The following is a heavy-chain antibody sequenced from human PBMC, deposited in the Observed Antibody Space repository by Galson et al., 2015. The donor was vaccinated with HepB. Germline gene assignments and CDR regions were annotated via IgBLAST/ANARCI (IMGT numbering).Heavy chain of an antibody. CDR3: ARVTYTAVAPYYFDS. D-gene: IGHD6-19*01. J-gene: IGHJ4*02. CDR1: GGTFSNYA. Sequence: SVTVSCKASGGTFSNYAISWVRQAPGQGLEWMGGIIPISGTANYAQKFQGRVTITADESTNTAYMELSSLRSDDTAVYYCARVTYTAVAPYYFDSWGQGTLVTVSS. V-gene: IGHV1-69*13. CDR2: IIPISGTA.